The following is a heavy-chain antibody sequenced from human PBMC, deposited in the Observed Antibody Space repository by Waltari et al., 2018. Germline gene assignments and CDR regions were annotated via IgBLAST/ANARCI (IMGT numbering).Heavy chain of an antibody. J-gene: IGHJ4*02. D-gene: IGHD3-22*01. CDR2: IYTRGST. V-gene: IGHV4-4*07. CDR1: GGSISSYY. CDR3: ASSYYYDSSGYYEVDY. Sequence: QVQLQESGPGLVKPSETLSLTCTVSGGSISSYYWSWIRQPAGKGLEWIGRIYTRGSTSYNPSLKSRVTISVDKSKNQFSLKLSSVTAADTAVYYCASSYYYDSSGYYEVDYWGQGTLVTVSS.